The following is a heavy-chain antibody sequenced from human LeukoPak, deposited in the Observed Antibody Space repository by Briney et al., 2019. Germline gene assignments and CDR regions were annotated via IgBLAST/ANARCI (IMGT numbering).Heavy chain of an antibody. Sequence: PGGSLRLSCAASGFTFSGYWMHWVRQAPGKGLVWVSRIDSDGTSTRYADSVKGRFTISRDSSKNTLFLQMNRLRPEDAAVYYCARARRTGYAFGPQADWGQGTLVTVSS. J-gene: IGHJ4*02. CDR3: ARARRTGYAFGPQAD. V-gene: IGHV3-74*01. D-gene: IGHD1-1*01. CDR1: GFTFSGYW. CDR2: IDSDGTST.